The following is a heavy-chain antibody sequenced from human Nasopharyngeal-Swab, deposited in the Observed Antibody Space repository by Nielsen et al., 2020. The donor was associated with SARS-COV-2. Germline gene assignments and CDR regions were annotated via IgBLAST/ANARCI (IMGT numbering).Heavy chain of an antibody. CDR1: GGIFRDYY. Sequence: SETLSLTCAVSGGIFRDYYWTWIRQPPGKGLEWIGEINHSGSTYYNPSLKSRVTISVDRSKNQFSLKLSSVTAADTAVYYCARARSLDYGDYPVPYYFDSSGQGTLVTVSS. D-gene: IGHD4-17*01. CDR3: ARARSLDYGDYPVPYYFDS. CDR2: INHSGST. V-gene: IGHV4-34*01. J-gene: IGHJ4*02.